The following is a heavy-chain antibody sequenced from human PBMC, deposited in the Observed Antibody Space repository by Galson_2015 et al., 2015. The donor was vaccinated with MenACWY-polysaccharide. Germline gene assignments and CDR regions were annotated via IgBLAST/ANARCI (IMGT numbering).Heavy chain of an antibody. J-gene: IGHJ4*02. Sequence: ETLSLTCSVSGGSISSSSYYWGWIRQPPGKGLEWIGNIDDSGRTYYNPSLRSRVTISTDTSRNQFSLKLSSVTAADTAFYYCGRVVGPPAVAVIGTAGRSSDHWGQGTLVTVSS. V-gene: IGHV4-39*07. CDR1: GGSISSSSYY. D-gene: IGHD6-13*01. CDR3: GRVVGPPAVAVIGTAGRSSDH. CDR2: IDDSGRT.